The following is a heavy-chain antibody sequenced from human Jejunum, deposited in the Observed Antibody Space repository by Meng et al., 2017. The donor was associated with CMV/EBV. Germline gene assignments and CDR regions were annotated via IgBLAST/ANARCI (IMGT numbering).Heavy chain of an antibody. CDR3: ARDGGSGILGAFDF. D-gene: IGHD1-26*01. CDR2: INSDGSST. Sequence: GFTFHNYWMHWVRQAPGKGLVWLSRINSDGSSTSNGDSVKGRFTISRDNARNTLYLQMNSLRVEDTAVYYCARDGGSGILGAFDFWGQGTLVTVSS. CDR1: GFTFHNYW. V-gene: IGHV3-74*01. J-gene: IGHJ4*02.